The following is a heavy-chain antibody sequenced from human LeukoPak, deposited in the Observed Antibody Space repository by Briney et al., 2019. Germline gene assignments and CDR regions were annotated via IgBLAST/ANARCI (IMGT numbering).Heavy chain of an antibody. CDR2: MNPNSGNT. V-gene: IGHV1-8*03. CDR3: ARDFMVVPAAHDAFDI. Sequence: GASVKVSCKASGYTFTSYDINWVRQATGQGLEWMGWMNPNSGNTGYAQKFQGRVTITRNTSISTAYMELSSLRSEDTAVYYCARDFMVVPAAHDAFDIWGQGTMVTVSS. J-gene: IGHJ3*02. CDR1: GYTFTSYD. D-gene: IGHD2-2*01.